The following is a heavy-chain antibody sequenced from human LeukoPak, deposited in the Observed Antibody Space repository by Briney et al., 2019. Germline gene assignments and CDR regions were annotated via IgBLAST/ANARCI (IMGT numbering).Heavy chain of an antibody. CDR3: ARVLGATAFDY. Sequence: ASVKISCKASGYMFTSYGITWVRQAPGQGLEWMGWISPYSGKTNSSQKLQGRVTMSTDTSTTTVYMDVRSLTSDDTAIYYCARVLGATAFDYWGQGTLVTVSS. D-gene: IGHD1-26*01. CDR1: GYMFTSYG. CDR2: ISPYSGKT. V-gene: IGHV1-18*01. J-gene: IGHJ4*02.